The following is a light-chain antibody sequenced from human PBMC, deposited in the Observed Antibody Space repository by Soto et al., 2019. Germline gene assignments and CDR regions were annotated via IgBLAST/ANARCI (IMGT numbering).Light chain of an antibody. J-gene: IGLJ2*01. CDR2: DNN. Sequence: QSVLTQPPSVSAAPGQKVTISCSGSSSNIGNNYVSWYQQLPGTAPKLLIYDNNKRPSGIPDRFSVSKSGTSDTLGITGLQTGDEADYYCGRWDSSLSAVVFGGGTKLTVL. CDR3: GRWDSSLSAVV. V-gene: IGLV1-51*01. CDR1: SSNIGNNY.